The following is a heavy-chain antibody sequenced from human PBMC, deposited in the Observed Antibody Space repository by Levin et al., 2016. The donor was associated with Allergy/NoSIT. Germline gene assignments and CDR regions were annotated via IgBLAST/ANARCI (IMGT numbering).Heavy chain of an antibody. J-gene: IGHJ4*02. CDR2: FYYSGSP. CDR1: GGSITSDH. CDR3: ASSYYYDSSGFPGPDY. Sequence: SETLSLTCTVSGGSITSDHWSWIRQPPGKGLEWIGYFYYSGSPNYNPSLKSRVTISVDTSKNQFSLKLSSVTAADTAVYYCASSYYYDSSGFPGPDYWGQGTLVTVSS. D-gene: IGHD3-22*01. V-gene: IGHV4-59*08.